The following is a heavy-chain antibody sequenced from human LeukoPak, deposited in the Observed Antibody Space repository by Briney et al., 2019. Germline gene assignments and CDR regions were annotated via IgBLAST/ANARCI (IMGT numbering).Heavy chain of an antibody. CDR2: ISYDGSQK. CDR1: GFTFSGYA. J-gene: IGHJ4*02. V-gene: IGHV3-30-3*01. D-gene: IGHD2-21*01. Sequence: GGSLRLSCAASGFTFSGYAMHWVRQAPGKGLEWVAVISYDGSQKYYADSVTGRFTISRDNSKNTLFLQMTSLRTEDTAVYYCASLLIPDIDYWGQGTLVTVSS. CDR3: ASLLIPDIDY.